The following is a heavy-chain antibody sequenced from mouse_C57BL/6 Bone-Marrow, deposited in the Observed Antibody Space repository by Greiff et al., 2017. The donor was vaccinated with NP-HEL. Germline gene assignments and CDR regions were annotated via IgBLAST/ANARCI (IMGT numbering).Heavy chain of an antibody. CDR2: ISNLAYSI. Sequence: EVKLVESGGGLVQPGGSLKLSCAASGFTFSDYGMAWVRQAPRKGPEWVAFISNLAYSIYYADTVTGRFTISRENAKNTLYLEMSSLRSEDTAMYYCARRGDYDAWFAYWGQGTLVTVSA. J-gene: IGHJ3*01. CDR1: GFTFSDYG. D-gene: IGHD2-4*01. CDR3: ARRGDYDAWFAY. V-gene: IGHV5-15*04.